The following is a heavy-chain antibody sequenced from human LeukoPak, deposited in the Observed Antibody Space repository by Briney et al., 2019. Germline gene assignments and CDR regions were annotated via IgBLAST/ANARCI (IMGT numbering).Heavy chain of an antibody. V-gene: IGHV3-30*02. CDR1: EFTFSSYG. CDR3: AKDHCSGFPGCYYFDF. J-gene: IGHJ2*01. CDR2: IWYDGSKK. Sequence: GGSLRLSCAASEFTFSSYGLHRVRQAPAKGLELVSFIWYDGSKKYYADSVKGRFIISRDNSNNRLYLQMDSVRVEDTAMYYCAKDHCSGFPGCYYFDFWGRGTLVTVSS. D-gene: IGHD2-15*01.